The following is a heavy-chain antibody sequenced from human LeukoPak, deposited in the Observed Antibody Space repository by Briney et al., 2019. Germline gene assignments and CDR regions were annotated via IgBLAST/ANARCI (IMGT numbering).Heavy chain of an antibody. CDR1: GYSISSGYY. D-gene: IGHD1-26*01. J-gene: IGHJ3*02. CDR2: IYHSGST. CDR3: ARQEGSGSYYGINDAFDI. V-gene: IGHV4-38-2*01. Sequence: SETLSLTCAVSGYSISSGYYWGWIRQPSGKGLEWIGSIYHSGSTYYNPSLKSRVTISVDTPKNQFSLMLSSVTAADTAVYYCARQEGSGSYYGINDAFDIWGQGTMVTVSS.